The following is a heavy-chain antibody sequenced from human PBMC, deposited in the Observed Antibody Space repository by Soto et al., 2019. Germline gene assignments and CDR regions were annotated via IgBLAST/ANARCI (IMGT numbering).Heavy chain of an antibody. CDR2: INLEVIST. V-gene: IGHV3-74*01. CDR3: AREEPPVVVIRYDFDI. CDR1: GCTFRSYW. J-gene: IGHJ3*02. D-gene: IGHD3-22*01. Sequence: PVGSVRLYCAASGCTFRSYWMHCVRQAPWMGLVWFSRINLEVISTSYAASVKVRFTISRDNSKNTLYLQMNSLRADDTAVYYCAREEPPVVVIRYDFDIWGQGTMVTVSS.